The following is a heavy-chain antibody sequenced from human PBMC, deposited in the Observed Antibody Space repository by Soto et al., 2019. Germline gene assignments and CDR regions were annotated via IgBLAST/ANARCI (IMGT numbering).Heavy chain of an antibody. CDR1: GYTFSNYG. V-gene: IGHV1-18*04. J-gene: IGHJ4*02. Sequence: QVQLVQSGGEVKKPGASVKVSCKASGYTFSNYGVSWVRQAPGQGLEWMGWITAYNGKTNYAHNFEGRVAMTIDTSTSIAYMELSSLRSDDTAVYYCARQHNDLWSDSPDFDYWGQGTLVTVSA. CDR3: ARQHNDLWSDSPDFDY. D-gene: IGHD3-3*01. CDR2: ITAYNGKT.